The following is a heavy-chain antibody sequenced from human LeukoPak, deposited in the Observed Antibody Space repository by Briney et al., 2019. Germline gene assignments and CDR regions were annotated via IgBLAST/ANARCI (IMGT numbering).Heavy chain of an antibody. CDR1: GGSFSGYY. J-gene: IGHJ3*02. CDR3: ARMIGDDAFDI. D-gene: IGHD3-22*01. V-gene: IGHV4-34*01. Sequence: SETLSLTCAVYGGSFSGYYWSWIRQPPGKGLEWIGEINHSGSTYYNPSLKSRVTISVDTSRNQFSLKLSSVTATDTAVYYCARMIGDDAFDIWGQGTMVTVSS. CDR2: INHSGST.